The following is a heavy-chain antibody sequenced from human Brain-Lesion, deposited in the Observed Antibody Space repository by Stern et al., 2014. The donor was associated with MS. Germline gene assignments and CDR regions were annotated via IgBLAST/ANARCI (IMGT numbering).Heavy chain of an antibody. V-gene: IGHV1-2*04. D-gene: IGHD3-22*01. Sequence: QVQLVQSGAEVKKPGASVKVSCKVSGYTFTGYYMHWVRQAPGQGLEWMGWINPKSGGTNYAQKFQGWVTMTRDTSINTAYMELSRLRSDDTAVYYCATYYYDSTGYNDFWGQGTLVTVSS. CDR2: INPKSGGT. CDR1: GYTFTGYY. J-gene: IGHJ4*02. CDR3: ATYYYDSTGYNDF.